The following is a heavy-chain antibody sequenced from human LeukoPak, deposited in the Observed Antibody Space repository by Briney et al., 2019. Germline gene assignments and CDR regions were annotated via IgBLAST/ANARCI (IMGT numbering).Heavy chain of an antibody. CDR3: AKGGDYCTNGVCPYYYYYYMDV. D-gene: IGHD2-8*01. J-gene: IGHJ6*03. CDR1: GFTFSSYA. Sequence: GRSLRLSCAASGFTFSSYAMHWVRQAPGKGLEWVAVISYDGSNKYYADSVKGRFTISRDNSKNTLYLQMNSLRAEDTAVYYCAKGGDYCTNGVCPYYYYYYMDVWGKGTTATVSS. V-gene: IGHV3-30*04. CDR2: ISYDGSNK.